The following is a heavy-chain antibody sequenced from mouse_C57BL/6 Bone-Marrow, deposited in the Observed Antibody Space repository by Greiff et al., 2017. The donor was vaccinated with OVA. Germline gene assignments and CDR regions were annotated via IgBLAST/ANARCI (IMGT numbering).Heavy chain of an antibody. D-gene: IGHD2-3*01. Sequence: QVQLQQSGAELAKPGASVKLSCKASGYTFTSYWMHWVKQRPGQGLEWIGYINPSSGYTKYNQKFKDKATLTADKSSSTAYMQLSSLTSEDTAVYYCYDGYFFYAMDYWGQGTSVTVSS. J-gene: IGHJ4*01. CDR1: GYTFTSYW. CDR3: YDGYFFYAMDY. CDR2: INPSSGYT. V-gene: IGHV1-7*01.